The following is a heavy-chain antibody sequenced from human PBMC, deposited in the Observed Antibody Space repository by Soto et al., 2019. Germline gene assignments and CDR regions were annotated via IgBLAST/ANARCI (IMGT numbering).Heavy chain of an antibody. CDR3: ARAAHIVAVTANLDDAFDI. J-gene: IGHJ3*02. V-gene: IGHV1-69*01. CDR1: GGTFSSYA. Sequence: QVQLVQSGAEVKKPGSSVKVSCKASGGTFSSYAISWVRQAPGQGLEWMGGIIPIFGTANYAQKFQGRVTITADESTSTAYMELSSLRSEDTAVYYCARAAHIVAVTANLDDAFDIWGQGTMVTVSS. CDR2: IIPIFGTA. D-gene: IGHD2-21*02.